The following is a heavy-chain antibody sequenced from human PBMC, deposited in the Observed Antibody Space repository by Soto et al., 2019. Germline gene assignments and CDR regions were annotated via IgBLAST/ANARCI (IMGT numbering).Heavy chain of an antibody. CDR3: RREEYGD. D-gene: IGHD1-26*01. V-gene: IGHV3-21*01. Sequence: EVQLVESGGGLVKPGGSLRLSCTASGFTFSSYTMSWVRQAPGKGLEWDSSISSPGTYMVYAASVKGRFTISRDNAKNSVYLQLSGLRAVDSAVYYCRREEYGDGGQGTLVTVSS. J-gene: IGHJ4*02. CDR2: ISSPGTYM. CDR1: GFTFSSYT.